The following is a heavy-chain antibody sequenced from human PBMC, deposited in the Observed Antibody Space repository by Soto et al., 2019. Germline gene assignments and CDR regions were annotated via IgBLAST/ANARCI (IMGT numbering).Heavy chain of an antibody. CDR2: INPNSGGT. Sequence: QVPLVESGAEVKKPGASVKVSCKASGYTFTGYYMHWVRQAPGQGLEWMGWINPNSGGTNYAQKFQGRVTMTRDTSISTAYMELSRLRSDDTAVYYCAREGLRLGILTGQGAYYYGMDVWGQGTTVTVSS. D-gene: IGHD3-9*01. CDR3: AREGLRLGILTGQGAYYYGMDV. CDR1: GYTFTGYY. V-gene: IGHV1-2*02. J-gene: IGHJ6*02.